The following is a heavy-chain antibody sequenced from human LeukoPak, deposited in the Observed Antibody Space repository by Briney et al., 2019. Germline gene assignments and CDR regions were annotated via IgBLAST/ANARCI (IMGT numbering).Heavy chain of an antibody. J-gene: IGHJ4*02. CDR2: INSDGSNT. Sequence: QPGGSLRLSCVASEFTFSSYWMHWVRQAPGKGLVWVSRINSDGSNTNYADSVKGRFTISRDNAKNTLYLQMNSLRAEDTAVYCCPRFVLRYFDWYSPTDLYYFDSWGQGTLVTVSS. V-gene: IGHV3-74*01. D-gene: IGHD3-9*01. CDR1: EFTFSSYW. CDR3: PRFVLRYFDWYSPTDLYYFDS.